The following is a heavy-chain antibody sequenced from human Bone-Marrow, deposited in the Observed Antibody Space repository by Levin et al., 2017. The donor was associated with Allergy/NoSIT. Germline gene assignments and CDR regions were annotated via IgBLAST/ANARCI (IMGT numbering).Heavy chain of an antibody. CDR2: IYDSGST. J-gene: IGHJ4*02. V-gene: IGHV4-31*03. CDR1: GGSIRSGGYY. D-gene: IGHD5-18*01. CDR3: ARIPDTTSEFDY. Sequence: PCTVSGGSIRSGGYYWSWIRQHPGKGLEWIGYIYDSGSTSYNPSLESRVAISVDTSKNQFYLKLTSLTAADTAVYYCARIPDTTSEFDYWGQGTLVTVSS.